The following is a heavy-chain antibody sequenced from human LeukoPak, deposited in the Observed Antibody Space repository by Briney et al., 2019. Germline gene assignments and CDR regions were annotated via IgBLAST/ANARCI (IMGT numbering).Heavy chain of an antibody. D-gene: IGHD6-13*01. CDR3: ARGIAATGKVDY. J-gene: IGHJ4*02. V-gene: IGHV4-34*01. Sequence: SETLSLTCVVYGGSFSGYYWSLIRQPPGKGLEWIGEINHSGSTNYNPSLKSRVTISVDTSKNQFSLKLSSLTAADTAVYYCARGIAATGKVDYWGQGTLVTVSS. CDR2: INHSGST. CDR1: GGSFSGYY.